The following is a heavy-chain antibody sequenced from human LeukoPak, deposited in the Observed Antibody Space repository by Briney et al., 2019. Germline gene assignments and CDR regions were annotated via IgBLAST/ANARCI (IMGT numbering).Heavy chain of an antibody. V-gene: IGHV3-33*01. J-gene: IGHJ5*02. CDR1: GFTFSSYG. CDR2: IWYDGSNR. CDR3: ARSGSSLNWFDP. Sequence: GGSLRLSCAASGFTFSSYGMHWVRQAPDKGLEWVAIIWYDGSNRYYADSVKGRFTISRDNSKNTLYLQMGSLRAEDTAVYYCARSGSSLNWFDPWGQGTLVTVSS. D-gene: IGHD2-15*01.